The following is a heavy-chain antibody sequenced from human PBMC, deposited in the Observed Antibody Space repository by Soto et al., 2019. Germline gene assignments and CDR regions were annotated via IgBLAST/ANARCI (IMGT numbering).Heavy chain of an antibody. Sequence: GGFLRLSCAASGFTVSSNYMSWVRQAPGKGLEWVSVIYSGGSTYYADSVKGRFTISRHNSKNTLYLQMNSLRAEDTAVYYCARVAIFGVVDYYYMDVWGKGTTVTVSS. D-gene: IGHD3-3*01. CDR2: IYSGGST. CDR1: GFTVSSNY. J-gene: IGHJ6*03. V-gene: IGHV3-53*04. CDR3: ARVAIFGVVDYYYMDV.